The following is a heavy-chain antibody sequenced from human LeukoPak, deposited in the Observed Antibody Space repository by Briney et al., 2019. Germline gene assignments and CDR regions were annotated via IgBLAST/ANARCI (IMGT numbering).Heavy chain of an antibody. CDR1: GGSISSAAYY. CDR2: IYYSGST. J-gene: IGHJ4*02. CDR3: ARADSVLPSSVDY. D-gene: IGHD4/OR15-4a*01. Sequence: PSETLSLTCTVSGGSISSAAYYWSWIPQHPGKGLEWDGYIYYSGSTYYNPSLKSRVSISIDTSKNQFSLKLNSVTAADTAVYYCARADSVLPSSVDYWGQGTLVTVSS. V-gene: IGHV4-31*03.